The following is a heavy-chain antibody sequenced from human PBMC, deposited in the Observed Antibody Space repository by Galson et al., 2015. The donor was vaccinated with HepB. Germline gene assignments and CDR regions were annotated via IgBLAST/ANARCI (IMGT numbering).Heavy chain of an antibody. J-gene: IGHJ6*02. Sequence: SLRLSCAASGFTFDDYTMHWVRQAPGKGLEWVSLISWDGGSTYYAGSVKGRFTISRDNSKNSLYLQMNSLRTEDTALYYCAKDTEDRTVTTDDYYYYGMDVWGQGTTVTVSS. CDR2: ISWDGGST. CDR3: AKDTEDRTVTTDDYYYYGMDV. V-gene: IGHV3-43*01. CDR1: GFTFDDYT. D-gene: IGHD4-17*01.